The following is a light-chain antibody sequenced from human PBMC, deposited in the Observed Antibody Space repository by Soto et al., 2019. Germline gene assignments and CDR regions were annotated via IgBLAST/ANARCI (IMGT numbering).Light chain of an antibody. V-gene: IGKV1-5*03. Sequence: DIQMTQSPSTLSASVGDRVTITCRASQSISSWLAWYQKKPGKAPNLLIYKTSSLESGVPSRFSGSGSGTAFTVTVKSLKPDDFATYSCQQYDIYPLSFGGGTKVEIK. CDR1: QSISSW. CDR3: QQYDIYPLS. J-gene: IGKJ4*01. CDR2: KTS.